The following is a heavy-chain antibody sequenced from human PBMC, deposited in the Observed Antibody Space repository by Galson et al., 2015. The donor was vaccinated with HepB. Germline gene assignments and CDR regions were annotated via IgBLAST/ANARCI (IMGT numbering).Heavy chain of an antibody. J-gene: IGHJ4*02. CDR3: ARAYDTSGYYYFDY. V-gene: IGHV1-2*02. CDR1: GYTFTGHY. CDR2: INPNSGDT. Sequence: SVKVSCKGSGYTFTGHYMHWVRQAPGQGLEWMGWINPNSGDTNYAQKFQGRVTMTRDKSINTAYMELSRLRSDDTAVYYCARAYDTSGYYYFDYWGQGTLVTASS. D-gene: IGHD3-22*01.